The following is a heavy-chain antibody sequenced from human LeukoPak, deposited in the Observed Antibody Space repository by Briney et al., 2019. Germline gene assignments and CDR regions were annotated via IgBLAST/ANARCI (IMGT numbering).Heavy chain of an antibody. J-gene: IGHJ4*02. CDR1: GFTFNVYS. CDR2: ISSNSKYI. D-gene: IGHD3-9*01. V-gene: IGHV3-21*01. Sequence: GGSLRLSCAASGFTFNVYSMNWVRQAPGKGLEWVSSISSNSKYIYYADTMRGRFTVSRDNAKNSLFLQLNSLRAEDTAVYYCARDKYDILTGYIYLDYWGQGTLVTVSS. CDR3: ARDKYDILTGYIYLDY.